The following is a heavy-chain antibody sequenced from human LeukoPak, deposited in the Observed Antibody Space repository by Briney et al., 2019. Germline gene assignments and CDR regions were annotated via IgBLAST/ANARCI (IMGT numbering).Heavy chain of an antibody. CDR3: ARVGDHYHWYFDL. J-gene: IGHJ2*01. V-gene: IGHV3-53*01. CDR2: LYSGGDT. D-gene: IGHD3-10*01. Sequence: GGALRLSCAASGFTVGTKYMNWVRQAPGKGLEWVSILYSGGDTYYADSVKGRFTISRDNSRNTLSLQMNSLRVDDTAVYYCARVGDHYHWYFDLWGRGTLVTVSS. CDR1: GFTVGTKY.